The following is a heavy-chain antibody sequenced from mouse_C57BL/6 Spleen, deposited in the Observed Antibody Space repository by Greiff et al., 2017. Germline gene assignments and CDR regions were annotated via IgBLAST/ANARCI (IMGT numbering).Heavy chain of an antibody. CDR2: IYPRSGNT. J-gene: IGHJ1*03. CDR1: GYTFTSYG. Sequence: QVQLKQSGAELARPGASVKLSCKASGYTFTSYGISWAKQRTGQGLEWIGEIYPRSGNTYYNEKFKGKATLTADKSSSTAYMELRSLTSEDSAVYFCAFSTTVVATSWYFDVWGTGTTVTVSS. V-gene: IGHV1-81*01. CDR3: AFSTTVVATSWYFDV. D-gene: IGHD1-1*01.